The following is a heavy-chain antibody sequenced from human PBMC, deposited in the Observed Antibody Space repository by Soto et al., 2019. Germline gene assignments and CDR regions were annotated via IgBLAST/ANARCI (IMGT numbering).Heavy chain of an antibody. CDR2: INSDGSST. CDR1: GFTFSSYW. Sequence: EVPLVESGGGLVQPGGSLRLSCAASGFTFSSYWMHWVRQAPGKGLVWVSRINSDGSSTSYADSVKGRFTISRDNARNTLYLQMNSLRAEDTAVYYCAGPLSGSYLLPDYWGQGTLVTVSS. D-gene: IGHD1-26*01. CDR3: AGPLSGSYLLPDY. V-gene: IGHV3-74*01. J-gene: IGHJ4*02.